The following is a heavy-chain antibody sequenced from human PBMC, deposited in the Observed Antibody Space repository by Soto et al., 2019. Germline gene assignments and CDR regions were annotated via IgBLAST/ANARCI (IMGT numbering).Heavy chain of an antibody. Sequence: QVQLQESGPGLVKPSETLSLTCTVSGGSINNNYWSWIRQPPGKGLEWIGYIYYNGHTNYNPSLKSRVTMSVDTSKNQFSLKLSSVNAADTAVYYCARGGWYLTYWGQGTPVTVSS. D-gene: IGHD6-19*01. J-gene: IGHJ4*02. CDR1: GGSINNNY. CDR2: IYYNGHT. CDR3: ARGGWYLTY. V-gene: IGHV4-59*01.